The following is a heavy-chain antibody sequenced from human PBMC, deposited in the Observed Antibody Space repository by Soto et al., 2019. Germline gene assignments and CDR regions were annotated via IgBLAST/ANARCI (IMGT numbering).Heavy chain of an antibody. D-gene: IGHD2-2*01. CDR2: IYYSGST. Sequence: QVQLQESGPGLVKPSQTLSLNCTVSGGSISSGDYYWSWIRQPPGKGLEWIGYIYYSGSTYYNPSLKSRVTISVDTSKTQFSLKLSSGTAADTAVYYCARGGSIVVVPAARNHYHSGMDVWGQGTTVTVSS. V-gene: IGHV4-30-4*01. CDR1: GGSISSGDYY. CDR3: ARGGSIVVVPAARNHYHSGMDV. J-gene: IGHJ6*02.